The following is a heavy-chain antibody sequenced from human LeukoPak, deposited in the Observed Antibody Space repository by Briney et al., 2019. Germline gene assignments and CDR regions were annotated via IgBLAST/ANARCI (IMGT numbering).Heavy chain of an antibody. CDR1: RFTFTTRW. D-gene: IGHD3-9*01. V-gene: IGHV3-7*01. CDR2: IKEDGSEK. J-gene: IGHJ4*02. CDR3: ARDHLRYFDWLLPGY. Sequence: GGSLRLSCAASRFTFTTRWMNWVRQAPGKGLEWVAIIKEDGSEKLYVDSVKGRFTISRDNSKNTLYLQMNSLRAEDTAVYYCARDHLRYFDWLLPGYWGQGTLVTVSS.